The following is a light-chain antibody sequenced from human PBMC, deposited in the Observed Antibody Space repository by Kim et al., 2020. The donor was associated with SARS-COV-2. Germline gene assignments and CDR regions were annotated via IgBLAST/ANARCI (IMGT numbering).Light chain of an antibody. V-gene: IGKV3-11*01. CDR1: QSVGSQ. J-gene: IGKJ1*01. CDR3: QQRDSWPRT. Sequence: VSPGERVTLSCRASQSVGSQLAWYQHKSGQAPRLLIYDASSRATAIPARFSGSGSGTDFTLTISSLEPEDFAVYYCQQRDSWPRTFGQGTKVDIK. CDR2: DAS.